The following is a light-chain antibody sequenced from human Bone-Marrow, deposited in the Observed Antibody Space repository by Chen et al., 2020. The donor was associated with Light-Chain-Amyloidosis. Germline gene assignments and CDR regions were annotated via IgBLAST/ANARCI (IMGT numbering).Light chain of an antibody. CDR2: RDT. CDR1: DLPTKY. Sequence: SYELTQPPSVSVSPGQTARITCSGDDLPTKYAYWYQQKPGQAPVLVIHRDTERPSGISERFSGSSSVTTATLTISGVQAEDEADYHCQSADSSGTYEVIFGGGTKLTGL. J-gene: IGLJ2*01. V-gene: IGLV3-25*03. CDR3: QSADSSGTYEVI.